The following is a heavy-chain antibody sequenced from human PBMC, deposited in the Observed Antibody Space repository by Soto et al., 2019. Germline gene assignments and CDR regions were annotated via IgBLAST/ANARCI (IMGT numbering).Heavy chain of an antibody. CDR2: MFASGSS. Sequence: QVQLQESGPGLMKPSETLSLTCAVSGDSISSPNWWSWYRQPPGKGLELIGEMFASGSSNYNPSLNGRVTISLDTSKNHFSLKLTSLTAADTAIYYCAREDFDHRPDYWGQGIPVTVSS. V-gene: IGHV4-4*02. CDR1: GDSISSPNW. J-gene: IGHJ4*02. CDR3: AREDFDHRPDY. D-gene: IGHD3-3*01.